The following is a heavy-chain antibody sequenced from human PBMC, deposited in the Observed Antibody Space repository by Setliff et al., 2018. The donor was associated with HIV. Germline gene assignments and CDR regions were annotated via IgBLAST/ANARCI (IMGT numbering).Heavy chain of an antibody. D-gene: IGHD2-15*01. CDR2: INPNSGGT. J-gene: IGHJ3*02. Sequence: ASVKVSCKASGYTFTGYFMHWVRQAPGQGLEFMGWINPNSGGTNYPQKFQGRVTMSSDTSINTAYMELSRLRSDDTAMYYCARAEIYYCNGGNCAQGAFDIWGQGTMVTVSS. CDR1: GYTFTGYF. CDR3: ARAEIYYCNGGNCAQGAFDI. V-gene: IGHV1-2*02.